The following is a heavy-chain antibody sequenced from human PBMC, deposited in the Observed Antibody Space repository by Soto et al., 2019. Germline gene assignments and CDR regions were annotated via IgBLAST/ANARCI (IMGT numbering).Heavy chain of an antibody. CDR3: ATVREASGGSPRTDDFEI. J-gene: IGHJ3*02. V-gene: IGHV3-23*01. D-gene: IGHD2-15*01. CDR1: GFTFSSYA. Sequence: PGGSLRLSCAASGFTFSSYAMSWVRQAPGKGLEWVSAISGSGGSTYYADSVKGRFTISRDNSKNTLYLQMNSLRAEDTAVYYCATVREASGGSPRTDDFEIRGQGTMVT. CDR2: ISGSGGST.